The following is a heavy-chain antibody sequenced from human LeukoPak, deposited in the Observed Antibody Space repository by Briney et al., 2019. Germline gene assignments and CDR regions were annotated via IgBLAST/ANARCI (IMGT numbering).Heavy chain of an antibody. CDR1: GYTFTSYA. CDR3: AREFRSWYPFDY. Sequence: GASVKVSCKASGYTFTSYAMHWVRQAPGQRLEWMGWINAGNGNTKYSQKFQGRVTITRDTSASTAYMELSSLRSEDTAVYYCAREFRSWYPFDYWGQGTLVTVSS. V-gene: IGHV1-3*01. J-gene: IGHJ4*02. CDR2: INAGNGNT. D-gene: IGHD6-13*01.